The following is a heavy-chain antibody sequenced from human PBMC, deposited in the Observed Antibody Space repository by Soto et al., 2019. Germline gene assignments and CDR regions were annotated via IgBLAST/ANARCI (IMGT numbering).Heavy chain of an antibody. CDR3: VAGDQCYAMGV. CDR2: ISYDGSNK. D-gene: IGHD2-15*01. Sequence: QVQLVESGGGVVQPGRSLRLSCAASGITLSNYFMYWVRQAPGKGLEWVAAISYDGSNKHYADSVKGRFTISRDNSKDTLDLQPTSLRAEDTAVYYWVAGDQCYAMGVWGQGTTVTVSS. J-gene: IGHJ6*02. V-gene: IGHV3-30-3*01. CDR1: GITLSNYF.